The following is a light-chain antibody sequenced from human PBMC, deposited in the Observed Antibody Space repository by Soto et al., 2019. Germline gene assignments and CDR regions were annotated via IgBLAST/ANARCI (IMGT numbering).Light chain of an antibody. CDR3: SSYTSSNTYV. CDR1: SSDVGGYKY. V-gene: IGLV2-14*01. J-gene: IGLJ1*01. Sequence: QSVLTQPASVSGSPGQSITMSCTGTSSDVGGYKYVSWYQQHPGKVPKLMIYEVSNRPSGVSNRFSGSKSGNTASLTISGLQAEDEADYYCSSYTSSNTYVFGTGTKATVL. CDR2: EVS.